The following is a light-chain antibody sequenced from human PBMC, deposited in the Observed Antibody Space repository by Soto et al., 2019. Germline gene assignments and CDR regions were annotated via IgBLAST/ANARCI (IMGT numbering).Light chain of an antibody. CDR2: EGT. CDR3: CSYTTTSPYV. V-gene: IGLV2-23*01. Sequence: QSALTQPASVSGSPGQSITISCTGTSSDVGSYNRVSWYQQHPGKAPKLMIYEGTKRPSGVSTRFSGSKSGNTASLTISGLLAEDEGDYYCCSYTTTSPYVFGTGTKLTVL. J-gene: IGLJ1*01. CDR1: SSDVGSYNR.